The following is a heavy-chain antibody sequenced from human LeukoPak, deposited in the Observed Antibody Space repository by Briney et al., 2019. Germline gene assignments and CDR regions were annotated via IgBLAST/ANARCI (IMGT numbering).Heavy chain of an antibody. CDR3: AREVTHHVYYGMDV. V-gene: IGHV1-18*01. J-gene: IGHJ6*02. CDR2: ISGYNGNT. CDR1: GYTFINYD. Sequence: ASVKVSCKASGYTFINYDIRWVRQAPGQGLEWMGRISGYNGNTNYAQKFQGRVTMTTDTSTSTAYMELRSLRSDDTAVYYCAREVTHHVYYGMDVWGQGTTVTVSS. D-gene: IGHD4-23*01.